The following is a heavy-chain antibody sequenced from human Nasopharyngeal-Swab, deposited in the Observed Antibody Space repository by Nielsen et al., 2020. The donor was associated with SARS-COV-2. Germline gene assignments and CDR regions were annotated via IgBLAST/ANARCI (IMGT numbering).Heavy chain of an antibody. CDR3: ARGHPYCSGGSCYSYFDY. Sequence: GSLRLSCAVYGGSFSCYYWSWLRQPPGKGLEWIGEINHSGSTNYNPSLKSRVTISVDTSKKQFSLKLSSVTAADTAVYYCARGHPYCSGGSCYSYFDYWGQGTLVTFSS. CDR2: INHSGST. J-gene: IGHJ4*02. D-gene: IGHD2-15*01. V-gene: IGHV4-34*01. CDR1: GGSFSCYY.